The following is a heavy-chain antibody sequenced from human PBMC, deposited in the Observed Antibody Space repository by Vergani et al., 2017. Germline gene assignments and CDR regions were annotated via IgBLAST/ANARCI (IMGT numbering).Heavy chain of an antibody. Sequence: QVRLQESGPGLVKPSETLSLTCSVSGGSMSGYYWSWIRQPPGKELEWIGNIYHSGGAYYNPSLKGRVTISVDTSKNQFSLEVTSVTAADTAVYYCARCFRDEGMIDGGTVENWFDPWGQGALVAVCS. D-gene: IGHD3-22*01. CDR3: ARCFRDEGMIDGGTVENWFDP. CDR1: GGSMSGYY. J-gene: IGHJ5*02. V-gene: IGHV4-4*08. CDR2: IYHSGGA.